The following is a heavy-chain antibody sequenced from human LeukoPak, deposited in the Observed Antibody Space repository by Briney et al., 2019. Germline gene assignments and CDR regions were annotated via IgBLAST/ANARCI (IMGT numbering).Heavy chain of an antibody. CDR1: GFTFSSYS. D-gene: IGHD6-19*01. CDR2: ISSSSSTI. J-gene: IGHJ2*01. V-gene: IGHV3-48*04. CDR3: ARVGRGSGWLSPGYFDL. Sequence: GGSLRLSCAASGFTFSSYSMNWVRQAPGKGLEWVSYISSSSSTIYYADSVKGRFTISRDNAKNSLYLQMNSLRAEDTAVYFCARVGRGSGWLSPGYFDLWGRGTLVTVSS.